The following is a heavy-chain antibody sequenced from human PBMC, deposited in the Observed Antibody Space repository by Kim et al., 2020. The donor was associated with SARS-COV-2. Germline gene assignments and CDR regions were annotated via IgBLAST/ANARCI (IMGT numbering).Heavy chain of an antibody. V-gene: IGHV4-59*08. D-gene: IGHD6-13*01. CDR2: IYYSGST. CDR3: ASTLEIAAAGTGMDV. CDR1: GGSISSYY. Sequence: SETLSLTCTVSGGSISSYYWSWIRQPPGKGLEWIGYIYYSGSTNYNPSLKSRVTISVDTSKNQFSLKLSSVTAADTAVYYCASTLEIAAAGTGMDVWGRGTTVTVSS. J-gene: IGHJ6*02.